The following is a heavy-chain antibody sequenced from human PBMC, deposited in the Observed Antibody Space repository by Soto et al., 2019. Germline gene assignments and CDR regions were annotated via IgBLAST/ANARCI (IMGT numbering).Heavy chain of an antibody. CDR3: ARDQGYYDSSGYYIPVRAFDI. V-gene: IGHV4-59*01. Sequence: LETLSLTCTFSGGTSSSYYWIWIRQPPGKGLEWIGYIYYSGSTNYNPSLKSRVTISVDTSKNQFSLKLSSVTAADTAVYYCARDQGYYDSSGYYIPVRAFDIWGQGTMVTVSS. CDR2: IYYSGST. D-gene: IGHD3-22*01. J-gene: IGHJ3*02. CDR1: GGTSSSYY.